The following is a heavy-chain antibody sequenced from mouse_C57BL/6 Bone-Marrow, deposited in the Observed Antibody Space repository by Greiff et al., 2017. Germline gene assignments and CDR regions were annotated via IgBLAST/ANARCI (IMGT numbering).Heavy chain of an antibody. V-gene: IGHV14-3*01. Sequence: VQLQQSVAELVRPGASVKLSCTASGFNIKNTYMHWVKQRPEQGLAWIGRIDPANGNTKYAPKFPGTATITADTSSNTAYLQPRSLTSADTATYYGATIYYYGRSLYWYFEGWGTGTTVTASS. CDR2: IDPANGNT. D-gene: IGHD1-1*01. CDR1: GFNIKNTY. CDR3: ATIYYYGRSLYWYFEG. J-gene: IGHJ1*03.